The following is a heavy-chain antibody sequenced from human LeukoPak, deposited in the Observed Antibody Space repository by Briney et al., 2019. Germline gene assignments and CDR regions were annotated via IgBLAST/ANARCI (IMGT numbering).Heavy chain of an antibody. D-gene: IGHD3-22*01. J-gene: IGHJ5*02. CDR2: INPNSGGT. Sequence: GASVTVSCEASGYTFTGYYMHWVRQAPGQGLEWMGRINPNSGGTNYAQKFQGRVTMTRDTSISTAYMELSRLRSDDTAVYYCARDLAGYYDSSGYYHWGQGTLVTVSS. CDR1: GYTFTGYY. CDR3: ARDLAGYYDSSGYYH. V-gene: IGHV1-2*06.